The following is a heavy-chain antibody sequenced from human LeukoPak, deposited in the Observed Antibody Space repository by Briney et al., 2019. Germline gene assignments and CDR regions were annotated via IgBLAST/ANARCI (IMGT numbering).Heavy chain of an antibody. CDR1: EFTFNRYW. CDR2: IKHDGSEA. J-gene: IGHJ4*02. CDR3: TRDALFGSGRTHLDF. Sequence: GGSLRLSCAASEFTFNRYWMSWVRQAPGKGLEWVANIKHDGSEAHYVDSVKGRFTISRDNAKYSLSLQMNSLNVDDTGVYFCTRDALFGSGRTHLDFWSQGTLVSVSS. V-gene: IGHV3-7*04. D-gene: IGHD3-10*01.